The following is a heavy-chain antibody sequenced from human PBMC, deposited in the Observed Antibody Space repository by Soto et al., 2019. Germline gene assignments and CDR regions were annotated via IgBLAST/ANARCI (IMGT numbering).Heavy chain of an antibody. D-gene: IGHD2-15*01. CDR1: GFTFSSYA. CDR3: AKVSGGSCYSDYFDY. V-gene: IGHV3-23*01. Sequence: GGSLRLSCAASGFTFSSYAMSWVRQAPGKGLEWVSAISGSGGSTYYADSVKGRFTISRDNSKNTLYLQMNSLRAEDTAVYYCAKVSGGSCYSDYFDYWGQGTLVTVSS. J-gene: IGHJ4*02. CDR2: ISGSGGST.